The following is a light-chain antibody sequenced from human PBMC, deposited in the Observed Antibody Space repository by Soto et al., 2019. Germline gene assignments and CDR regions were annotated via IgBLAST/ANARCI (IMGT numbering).Light chain of an antibody. J-gene: IGKJ3*01. CDR3: QHRNNRPFS. V-gene: IGKV3-11*01. CDR1: QSVSIN. Sequence: IGMKQSPATLSVSTGERATLSCRASQSVSINLAWYQQKPGQAPRLLIHGASYRATGIPARFSGSGSGTDFTLTISSLEPEDFAVYYCQHRNNRPFSFGPGTKVDI. CDR2: GAS.